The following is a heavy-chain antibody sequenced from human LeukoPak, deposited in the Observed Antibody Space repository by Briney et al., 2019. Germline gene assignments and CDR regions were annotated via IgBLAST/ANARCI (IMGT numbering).Heavy chain of an antibody. J-gene: IGHJ4*02. V-gene: IGHV1-18*03. CDR1: GYTFTNYG. CDR2: ISGHNGNT. Sequence: ASVKVSCKPSGYTFTNYGVSWVRQAPEQGLEWMGWISGHNGNTNYAQKFQDRVTMTTDTSTSTAYMELTSLRSDDMAVYYCARVVSGSGYSIYWGQGTLVTVSS. CDR3: ARVVSGSGYSIY. D-gene: IGHD3-22*01.